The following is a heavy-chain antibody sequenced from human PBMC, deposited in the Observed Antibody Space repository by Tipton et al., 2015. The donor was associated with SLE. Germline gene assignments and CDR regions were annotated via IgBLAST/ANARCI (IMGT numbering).Heavy chain of an antibody. J-gene: IGHJ3*02. CDR3: ARDAKNEYCSGGSCPPEAFDI. D-gene: IGHD2-15*01. CDR2: IYSGGST. V-gene: IGHV3-53*05. CDR1: GFTVSSNY. Sequence: SLRLSCAASGFTVSSNYVSWVRQAPGKGLEWVSVIYSGGSTYYADSVKGRFTISRDNSKNTLYLQMNSLRAEGTAVYYCARDAKNEYCSGGSCPPEAFDIWGQGTMVTVSS.